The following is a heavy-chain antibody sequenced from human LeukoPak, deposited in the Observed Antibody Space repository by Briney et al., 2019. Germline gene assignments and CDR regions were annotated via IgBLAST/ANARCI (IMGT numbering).Heavy chain of an antibody. D-gene: IGHD5-18*01. CDR2: ISYDGSNE. Sequence: GGSLRLSCAPSGFTFSIYGMHWVRQAPGKGLEWVAFISYDGSNEYSADSVKGRFTISRDSSKNTLYLQMNSLRPEDTAVYYCAKVIRGYSYGYVDYWGRGTLVTASS. CDR1: GFTFSIYG. J-gene: IGHJ4*02. CDR3: AKVIRGYSYGYVDY. V-gene: IGHV3-30*18.